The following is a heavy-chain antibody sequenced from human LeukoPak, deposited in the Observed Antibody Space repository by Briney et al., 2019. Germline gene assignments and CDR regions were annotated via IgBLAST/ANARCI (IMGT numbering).Heavy chain of an antibody. Sequence: SVKVSCKASGGTFSSYAISWVRQAPGQGLEWMGGIIPIFGAANYAQKFQGRVTITADESTSTAYMELSSLRSEDTAVYYCAEGSWSGFGPNAFDIWGQGTMVTVSS. CDR1: GGTFSSYA. J-gene: IGHJ3*02. V-gene: IGHV1-69*13. D-gene: IGHD3-3*01. CDR3: AEGSWSGFGPNAFDI. CDR2: IIPIFGAA.